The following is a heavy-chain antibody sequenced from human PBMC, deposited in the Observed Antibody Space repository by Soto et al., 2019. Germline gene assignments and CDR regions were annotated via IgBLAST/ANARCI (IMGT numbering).Heavy chain of an antibody. J-gene: IGHJ4*02. D-gene: IGHD6-13*01. CDR1: GFTFSSYA. CDR3: ARGMASSSWPSAQYYFDY. CDR2: ISYDGSNK. Sequence: QVQLVESGGGVVQPGRSLRLSCAASGFTFSSYAMHWVRQAPGKGLEWVAVISYDGSNKYYADSVKGRFTISRDNSKNTLYLQMNSLRAEDTAVYYCARGMASSSWPSAQYYFDYWGQGTLVTVSS. V-gene: IGHV3-30-3*01.